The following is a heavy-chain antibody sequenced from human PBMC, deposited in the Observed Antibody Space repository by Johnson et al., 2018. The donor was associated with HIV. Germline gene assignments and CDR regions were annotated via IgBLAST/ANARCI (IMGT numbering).Heavy chain of an antibody. V-gene: IGHV3-11*04. CDR1: GFTVSDSA. D-gene: IGHD6-19*01. J-gene: IGHJ3*02. CDR3: ARVSGWYEKGAFYI. CDR2: ISSSGSTI. Sequence: QVQLVESGGGLVQPDGSLKLSCAASGFTVSDSAMHWVRQTSGKGLEWVSYISSSGSTIYYADSVKGRFTISRDNAKNSLYLQMNSLRAEDTAVYYCARVSGWYEKGAFYIWGQGTMVTVSS.